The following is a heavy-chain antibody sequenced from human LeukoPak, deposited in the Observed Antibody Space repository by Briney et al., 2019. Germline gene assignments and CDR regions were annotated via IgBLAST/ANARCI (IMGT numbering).Heavy chain of an antibody. J-gene: IGHJ4*02. V-gene: IGHV1-69*05. D-gene: IGHD3-9*01. CDR3: ARDLTNDILTGLYY. Sequence: SGKVSCKASGGTFSSYAISWVRQAPGQGLDWMGRIIPIFGTANYAQKFQGRVTITTDESTSTAYMELSSLRSEDTAVYYCARDLTNDILTGLYYWGQGTLVTVSS. CDR2: IIPIFGTA. CDR1: GGTFSSYA.